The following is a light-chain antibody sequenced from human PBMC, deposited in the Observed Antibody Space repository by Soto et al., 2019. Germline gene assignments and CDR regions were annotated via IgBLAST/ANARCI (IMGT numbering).Light chain of an antibody. CDR2: EVN. J-gene: IGLJ2*01. Sequence: QSALTQPASVSGSPGQSITISCTGTSNDVGGYAYVSWYQQHPGKAPKIMIYEVNNRPSGVSDRFSGSRSGNTASLTISGLQAEDEAVYYCSSYSGPTTVIFGGGTKVTVL. CDR3: SSYSGPTTVI. V-gene: IGLV2-14*03. CDR1: SNDVGGYAY.